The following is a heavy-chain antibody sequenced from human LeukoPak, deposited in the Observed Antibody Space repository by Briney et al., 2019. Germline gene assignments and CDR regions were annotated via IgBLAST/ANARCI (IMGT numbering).Heavy chain of an antibody. Sequence: SQTLSLTCTVSGGSISSGGYYWSWIRQHPGKDLEWIGYMHYSGSTFYSSSLKSRVTISVDTSKNQFSLKLSSVTAADTAVYCCARGVAVAGRRYDYWGQGTLVTVSS. V-gene: IGHV4-31*03. J-gene: IGHJ4*02. D-gene: IGHD6-19*01. CDR2: MHYSGST. CDR3: ARGVAVAGRRYDY. CDR1: GGSISSGGYY.